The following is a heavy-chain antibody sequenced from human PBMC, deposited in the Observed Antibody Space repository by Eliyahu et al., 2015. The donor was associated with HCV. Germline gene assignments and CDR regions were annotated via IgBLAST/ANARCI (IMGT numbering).Heavy chain of an antibody. CDR3: ARHRAYDSSGYYYGDSDYYYYYGMDV. Sequence: QLQLQESGPGLVKPSETLSLTCTVSGGSISSSSYYWGWIRQPPGKGLEWIGSIYYSGSTYYNPSLKSRVTISVDTSKNQFSLKLSSVTAADTAVYYCARHRAYDSSGYYYGDSDYYYYYGMDVWGQGTTVTVSS. D-gene: IGHD3-22*01. V-gene: IGHV4-39*01. J-gene: IGHJ6*02. CDR1: GGSISSSSYY. CDR2: IYYSGST.